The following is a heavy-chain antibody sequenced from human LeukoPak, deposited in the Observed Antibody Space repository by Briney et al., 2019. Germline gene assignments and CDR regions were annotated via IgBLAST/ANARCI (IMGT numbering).Heavy chain of an antibody. Sequence: SETLSLTCAVYGGSFSDYYWSWIRQPPGKGLEWIGEISHSGSTKYNPSLKSRVTISVDTSKNQFSLKLSSVTAADTAVYYCARHGVVRYFDWPPIDYWGQGTLVTVSS. J-gene: IGHJ4*02. CDR1: GGSFSDYY. D-gene: IGHD3-9*01. CDR3: ARHGVVRYFDWPPIDY. CDR2: ISHSGST. V-gene: IGHV4-34*01.